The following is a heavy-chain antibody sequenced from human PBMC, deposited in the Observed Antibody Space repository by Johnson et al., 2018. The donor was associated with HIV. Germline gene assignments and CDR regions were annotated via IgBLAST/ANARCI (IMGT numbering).Heavy chain of an antibody. D-gene: IGHD3-3*02. CDR2: ISASGVTT. Sequence: VQLVESGGGFVQPGGSLRLSCAASEFIFSAYAMTWVRRAPGKGLEWVSGISASGVTTDYADSVKGRFTISRDNSKNTLYLQMNSLRVEDTAVYYCARAQLIFPKNAFDIWGQGTMVTVSS. CDR3: ARAQLIFPKNAFDI. CDR1: EFIFSAYA. J-gene: IGHJ3*02. V-gene: IGHV3-23*04.